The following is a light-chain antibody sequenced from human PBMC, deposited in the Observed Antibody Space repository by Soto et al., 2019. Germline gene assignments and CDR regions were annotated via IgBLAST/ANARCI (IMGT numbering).Light chain of an antibody. J-gene: IGKJ2*01. CDR1: QNVDTN. V-gene: IGKV3-15*01. CDR3: QQYYNWPPYT. CDR2: GSS. Sequence: EVVMTQSPATLSVSPGDRATLSCRASQNVDTNVAWYQQKPGQPPRLLVHGSSTRATGIPARFTGTGSGTDFTLTISGLQSDDFAFYYCQQYYNWPPYTFGQGTNLQI.